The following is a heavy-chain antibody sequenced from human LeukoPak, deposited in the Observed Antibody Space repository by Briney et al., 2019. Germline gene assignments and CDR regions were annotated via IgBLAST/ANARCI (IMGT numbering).Heavy chain of an antibody. CDR2: ISAYNGNT. CDR3: ARDSEDSPSNDRKWVRVRGPYDGMDV. D-gene: IGHD3-10*01. V-gene: IGHV1-18*01. Sequence: ASVKVSCKASGYTFTSYGISWVRQAPGQGLEWMGWISAYNGNTNYAQKLQGRVTMTTDTSTSTAYMELGSLRSDDTAVYYCARDSEDSPSNDRKWVRVRGPYDGMDVWGQGTTVTVSS. J-gene: IGHJ6*02. CDR1: GYTFTSYG.